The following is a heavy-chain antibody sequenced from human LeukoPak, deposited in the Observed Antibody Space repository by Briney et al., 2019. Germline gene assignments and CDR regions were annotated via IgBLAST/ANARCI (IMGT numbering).Heavy chain of an antibody. J-gene: IGHJ5*02. D-gene: IGHD4-17*01. CDR1: GDSISSYY. CDR2: NQNSGST. Sequence: SETLSLTCSVSGDSISSYYWIWIRQPPGKGLEWIGFNQNSGSTNYNPSLKGRVTISIDTSKNQFSLRLSSVTAADTAVYYCARASRGTMTTYNWFDPWGQGTLVTVSS. V-gene: IGHV4-59*08. CDR3: ARASRGTMTTYNWFDP.